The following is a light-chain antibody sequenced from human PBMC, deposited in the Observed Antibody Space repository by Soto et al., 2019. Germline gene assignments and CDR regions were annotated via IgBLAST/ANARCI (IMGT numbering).Light chain of an antibody. CDR2: SNN. Sequence: QSVLPQPPSASGTPGQRFTISCSGSSSNIGSNCVYWYQQLPGTAPKLLIYSNNQRPSGVPDRFSGSKSGTSASLAISGLRSEDEADYYCAAWDDSLSGLYVFGTGTKVTVL. CDR1: SSNIGSNC. J-gene: IGLJ1*01. CDR3: AAWDDSLSGLYV. V-gene: IGLV1-47*02.